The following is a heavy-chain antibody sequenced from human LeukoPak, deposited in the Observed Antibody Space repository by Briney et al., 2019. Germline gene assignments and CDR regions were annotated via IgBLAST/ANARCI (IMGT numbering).Heavy chain of an antibody. V-gene: IGHV1-3*01. J-gene: IGHJ5*02. CDR3: ARAPPLYSSSWNWFDP. D-gene: IGHD6-13*01. Sequence: ASVKVSCKTSGYTFTTYGISWVRQAPGQRLEWMGWINAGNGNTKYSQKFQGRVTITRDTSASTAYMELSSLRSEDTAVYYCARAPPLYSSSWNWFDPWGQGTLVTVSS. CDR2: INAGNGNT. CDR1: GYTFTTYG.